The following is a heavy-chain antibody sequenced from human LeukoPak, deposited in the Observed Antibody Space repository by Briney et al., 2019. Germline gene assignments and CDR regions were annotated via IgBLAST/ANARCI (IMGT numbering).Heavy chain of an antibody. CDR2: IKEDGSDK. D-gene: IGHD3-3*01. V-gene: IGHV3-7*01. CDR3: ARRVEEWQLDY. J-gene: IGHJ4*02. CDR1: GFTFSSYW. Sequence: GGSLRLSCAASGFTFSSYWMNWVRQAPGKGLEWVANIKEDGSDKYYVDTVKGRFTISRDKAKNSLYMQMNRLRAEDTAVYYCARRVEEWQLDYWGQGTLVTVSS.